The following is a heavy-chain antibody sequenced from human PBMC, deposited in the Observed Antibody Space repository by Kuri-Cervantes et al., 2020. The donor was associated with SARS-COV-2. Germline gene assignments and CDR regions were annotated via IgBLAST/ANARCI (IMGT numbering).Heavy chain of an antibody. Sequence: SETLSLTCTVSGYSIRSGYYWGWIRQSPGKGLEWIGSIFHSGTTYYNPSLKSRLTVSLDMSKNQFSLKLSSVTAADTAVYYCARYCSSTSCYGGAFDYWGQGTLVTVSS. V-gene: IGHV4-38-2*02. CDR2: IFHSGTT. D-gene: IGHD2-2*01. CDR3: ARYCSSTSCYGGAFDY. J-gene: IGHJ4*02. CDR1: GYSIRSGYY.